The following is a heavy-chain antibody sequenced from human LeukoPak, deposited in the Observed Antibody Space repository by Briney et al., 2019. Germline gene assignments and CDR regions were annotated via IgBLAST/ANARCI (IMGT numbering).Heavy chain of an antibody. Sequence: SETLSLTCTVSGGSISSGGYYWSWIRQHPGKGLEWIGYIYYSGSTYYNPSLKSRVTISVDTSKNQFSLKPSSVTAADTAVYYCARSQTTIYYYYMDVWGKGTTVTVSS. J-gene: IGHJ6*03. V-gene: IGHV4-31*03. CDR3: ARSQTTIYYYYMDV. D-gene: IGHD5-24*01. CDR1: GGSISSGGYY. CDR2: IYYSGST.